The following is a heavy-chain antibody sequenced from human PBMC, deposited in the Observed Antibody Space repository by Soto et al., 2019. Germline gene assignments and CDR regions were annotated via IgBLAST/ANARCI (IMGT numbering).Heavy chain of an antibody. CDR3: ATRPFFPGAP. CDR2: IYSSGST. CDR1: GFTFSSND. V-gene: IGHV3-53*01. Sequence: EVQLVESGGGLIQPGGSLRLSCAASGFTFSSNDMNWVRQAPGKGLEWVSLIYSSGSTSYADSVKGRFTISRDNSKNTLYLQMSSLSAEATALYYCATRPFFPGAPCGQWTMVTVSS. J-gene: IGHJ3*01. D-gene: IGHD3-10*01.